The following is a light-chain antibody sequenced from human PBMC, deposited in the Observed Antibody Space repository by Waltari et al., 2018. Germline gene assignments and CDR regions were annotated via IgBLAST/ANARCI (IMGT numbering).Light chain of an antibody. Sequence: DIQMTQSPSSLSASVGDRVTITCRASQSISSYLNWYQQKPGKAPKLLIYAASSLQSGVPSRFSGSGSETEFTLTISSLHPDDFATYYCQLFNRDSRTFGQGTKVEI. CDR2: AAS. V-gene: IGKV1-39*02. J-gene: IGKJ1*01. CDR3: QLFNRDSRT. CDR1: QSISSY.